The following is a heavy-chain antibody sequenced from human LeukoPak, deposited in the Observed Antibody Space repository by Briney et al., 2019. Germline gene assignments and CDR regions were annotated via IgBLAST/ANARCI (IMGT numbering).Heavy chain of an antibody. Sequence: SETLSLTCTVSGGSISSSSYYWGWIRQPPGTGLEWIGSIYYSGSTYYNPSLKSRVTISLDTSKNQFSLKLSSVTAADTAVYYCARGPGSGSYYNRGNYYYYGMDVWGQGTTVTVSS. D-gene: IGHD3-10*01. V-gene: IGHV4-39*01. CDR2: IYYSGST. CDR3: ARGPGSGSYYNRGNYYYYGMDV. CDR1: GGSISSSSYY. J-gene: IGHJ6*02.